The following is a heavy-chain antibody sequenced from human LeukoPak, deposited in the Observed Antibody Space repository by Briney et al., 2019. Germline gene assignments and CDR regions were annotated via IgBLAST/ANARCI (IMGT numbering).Heavy chain of an antibody. D-gene: IGHD1-14*01. CDR2: ISGSGGST. CDR3: AKERAVAELTGHYYYGMDV. CDR1: GFTFSSYA. Sequence: PGGSLRLSCAASGFTFSSYAMSWVRQAPGKGLEWVSAISGSGGSTYYADSVKGRFTISRDNSKNTLYLQMNSLRAEDTAVYYCAKERAVAELTGHYYYGMDVWGQGTTVTVSS. V-gene: IGHV3-23*01. J-gene: IGHJ6*02.